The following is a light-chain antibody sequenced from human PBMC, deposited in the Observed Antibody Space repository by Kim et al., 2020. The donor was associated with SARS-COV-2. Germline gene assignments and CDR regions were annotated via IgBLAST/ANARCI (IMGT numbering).Light chain of an antibody. J-gene: IGLJ3*02. CDR3: QTWGTGIWV. CDR1: GGHSTNA. CDR2: LNSDGSH. Sequence: ASVKLTCTLSGGHSTNAIAWHQQQPEKGPRYLMKLNSDGSHSEGDGIPDRFSGSTSGAERYLTISSLQSEDEADYYCQTWGTGIWVFGGGTQLTVL. V-gene: IGLV4-69*01.